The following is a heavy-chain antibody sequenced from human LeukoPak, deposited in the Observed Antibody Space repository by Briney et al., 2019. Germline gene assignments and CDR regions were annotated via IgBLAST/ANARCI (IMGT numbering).Heavy chain of an antibody. V-gene: IGHV3-30*18. CDR2: ISYDGRNK. J-gene: IGHJ6*03. CDR3: AKDHIRFSFYYYMDV. D-gene: IGHD3-3*01. CDR1: GFTFNSFG. Sequence: GGSLRLSCAASGFTFNSFGMHWVRQAPGKGLEWLAVISYDGRNKYYADSVKGRFTISRDNSKNTLYLQMNSLRAEDTAMCYCAKDHIRFSFYYYMDVWGKGTTVTVSS.